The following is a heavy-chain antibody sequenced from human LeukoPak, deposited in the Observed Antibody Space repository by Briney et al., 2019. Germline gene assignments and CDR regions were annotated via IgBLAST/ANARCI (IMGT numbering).Heavy chain of an antibody. CDR1: GFTFSSYA. J-gene: IGHJ3*02. Sequence: GGSLRLSCAGSGFTFSSYAMSWVRQAPGKGLEWVSAISGSGGSTYYADSVKGRFTISRDNSRNTLYLQMNSLRAEDTAVYYCAKDRWGYDFGAFDIWGQGTMVTVSS. V-gene: IGHV3-23*01. D-gene: IGHD5-12*01. CDR3: AKDRWGYDFGAFDI. CDR2: ISGSGGST.